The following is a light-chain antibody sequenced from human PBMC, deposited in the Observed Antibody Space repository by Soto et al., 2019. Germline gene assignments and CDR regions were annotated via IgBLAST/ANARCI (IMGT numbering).Light chain of an antibody. V-gene: IGKV1-39*01. Sequence: DIQMTQSPSSLSASIGDRVTITCRASQSIRVYLNWYQQKPGRAPKLLIYGASILQNGVPLRFSGSGSGTQFTHTISSLQPEDFATYYCQQSFSTIYTFGQGTILDIK. CDR3: QQSFSTIYT. CDR2: GAS. J-gene: IGKJ2*01. CDR1: QSIRVY.